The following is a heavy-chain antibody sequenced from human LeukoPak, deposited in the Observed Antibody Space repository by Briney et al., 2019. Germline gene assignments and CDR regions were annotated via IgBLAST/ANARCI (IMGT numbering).Heavy chain of an antibody. CDR3: AKDSFAVAGDY. D-gene: IGHD6-19*01. V-gene: IGHV3-21*04. CDR2: INSSSSYI. J-gene: IGHJ4*02. CDR1: GFTFSSYS. Sequence: PGGSLRLSCAASGFTFSSYSMNWVRQAPGKGLEWVSSINSSSSYIYYADSVKGRFTISRDNSKNTLYLQMNSLRAEDTAVYYCAKDSFAVAGDYWGQGTLVTVSS.